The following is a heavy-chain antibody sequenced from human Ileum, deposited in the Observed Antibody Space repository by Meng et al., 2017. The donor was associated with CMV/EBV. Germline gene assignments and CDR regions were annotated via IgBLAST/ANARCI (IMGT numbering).Heavy chain of an antibody. V-gene: IGHV4-39*07. J-gene: IGHJ4*02. Sequence: QLQLQEPGPGLVKPSETLSLTCTASGGSTTSSTYYWGWIRQPPGKGLEWIGSVYYSGTTCYNPSLKSRVNMSIDTSKNRFSLKLSSATAADTAVYYCARNVGFYSSQIAYWGQGALVTVSS. D-gene: IGHD3-3*01. CDR3: ARNVGFYSSQIAY. CDR1: GGSTTSSTYY. CDR2: VYYSGTT.